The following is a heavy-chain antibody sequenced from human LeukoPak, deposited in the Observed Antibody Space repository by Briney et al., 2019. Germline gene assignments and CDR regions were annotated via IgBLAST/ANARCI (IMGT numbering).Heavy chain of an antibody. Sequence: SETLSLTCAVYGGSFSGYYWSWIRQPPGKGLEWIGEINHSGSTNYNPSLKSRVTISVDTSKNQFSLKLSSVTAADTAVYYCARSRWEGAIDNWFDPWGQGTLVTVSS. CDR1: GGSFSGYY. J-gene: IGHJ5*02. CDR3: ARSRWEGAIDNWFDP. CDR2: INHSGST. D-gene: IGHD1-26*01. V-gene: IGHV4-34*01.